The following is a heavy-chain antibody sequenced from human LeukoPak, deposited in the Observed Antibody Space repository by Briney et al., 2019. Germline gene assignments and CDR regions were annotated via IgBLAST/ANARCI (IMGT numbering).Heavy chain of an antibody. CDR3: ARDPPQYYDYVWGSYRWRYFDY. Sequence: PGGSLRLSCAASGFTFSSYSMNWVRQAPGKGLEWVSYISSSSSTIYYADSVKGRFTISRDNAKNSLYLQMNSLRAEDTAVYYRARDPPQYYDYVWGSYRWRYFDYWGQGTLVTVSS. J-gene: IGHJ4*02. D-gene: IGHD3-16*02. V-gene: IGHV3-48*01. CDR1: GFTFSSYS. CDR2: ISSSSSTI.